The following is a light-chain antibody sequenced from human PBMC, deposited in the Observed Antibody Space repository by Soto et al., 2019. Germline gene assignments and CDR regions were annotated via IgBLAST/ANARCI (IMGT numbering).Light chain of an antibody. Sequence: QSVLTQSSSASASLGSSVKLTCTLSSGHSSYIIAWHQQQPAKAPRYLMKLEGSGTYNKGSGVPDRFSGSSSGADRYLTIANLQFDDEAEYYCETWDSNTPEGVVGGGTKVTVL. J-gene: IGLJ3*02. CDR2: LEGSGTY. V-gene: IGLV4-60*02. CDR1: SGHSSYI. CDR3: ETWDSNTPEGV.